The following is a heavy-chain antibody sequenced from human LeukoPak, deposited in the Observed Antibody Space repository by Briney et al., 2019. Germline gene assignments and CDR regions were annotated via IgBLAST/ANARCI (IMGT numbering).Heavy chain of an antibody. CDR3: TRIPADQTFFDF. Sequence: GGSLRLSCAASGFTLNKYWMHWVRQAPGKGLVWVSRINIDGNSISYADSVRGRFTISRDNAKNTLYLQMNNLRAEDTAVYYCTRIPADQTFFDFWGQGTLVTVSS. CDR1: GFTLNKYW. J-gene: IGHJ4*02. D-gene: IGHD2-2*01. CDR2: INIDGNSI. V-gene: IGHV3-74*01.